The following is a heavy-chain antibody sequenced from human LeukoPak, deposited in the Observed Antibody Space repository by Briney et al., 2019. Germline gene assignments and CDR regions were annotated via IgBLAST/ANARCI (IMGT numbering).Heavy chain of an antibody. V-gene: IGHV4-39*01. CDR1: GGSIRSSSYY. CDR2: IYYSGST. CDR3: ARPPSSSWYSSWFDP. J-gene: IGHJ5*02. D-gene: IGHD6-13*01. Sequence: PSETLSLTCTVSGGSIRSSSYYWGWIRQPLGKGLEWIGSIYYSGSTYYNPSLKSRVTISVDTSKNQFSLELSSVTAADTAVYYCARPPSSSWYSSWFDPWGQGTLVTVSS.